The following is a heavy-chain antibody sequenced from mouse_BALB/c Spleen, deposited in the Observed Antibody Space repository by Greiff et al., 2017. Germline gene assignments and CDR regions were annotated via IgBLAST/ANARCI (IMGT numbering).Heavy chain of an antibody. CDR2: ISNGGGST. J-gene: IGHJ4*01. V-gene: IGHV5-12-2*01. D-gene: IGHD2-4*01. Sequence: EVNLVESGGGLVQPGGSLKLSCAASGFTFSSYTMSWVRQTPEKRLEWVAYISNGGGSTYYPDTVKGRFTISRDNAKNTLYLQMSSLKSEDTAMYYCARQPRMITTDGYAMDYWGQGTSVTVSS. CDR3: ARQPRMITTDGYAMDY. CDR1: GFTFSSYT.